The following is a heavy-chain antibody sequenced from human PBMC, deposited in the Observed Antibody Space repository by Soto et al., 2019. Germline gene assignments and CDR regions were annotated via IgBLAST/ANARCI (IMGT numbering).Heavy chain of an antibody. CDR2: IHYTGST. D-gene: IGHD5-12*01. Sequence: SETLSLTCSVSGGSISNNFWSWIRQSPGKGLEWIGYIHYTGSTNYNPSLKSRVTISVDTSKNQLSLRLSSVTAADTAVYYCARRDGYNRFDYWGQGALVTVSS. CDR1: GGSISNNF. CDR3: ARRDGYNRFDY. V-gene: IGHV4-59*01. J-gene: IGHJ4*02.